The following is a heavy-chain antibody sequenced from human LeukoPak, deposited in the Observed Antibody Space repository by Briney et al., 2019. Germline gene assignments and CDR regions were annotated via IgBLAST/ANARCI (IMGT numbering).Heavy chain of an antibody. CDR2: ITGSSKSI. CDR1: GFTFSNHD. D-gene: IGHD5-18*01. J-gene: IGHJ4*02. V-gene: IGHV3-21*01. CDR3: ARHLSGVSGYTYGRGIDY. Sequence: PGGSLRLSCATSGFTFSNHDMNWVRQAPGKGLEWVSSITGSSKSIDFADSVKGRFTISRDNGKTSLYLQMNSLRAEDSAVYYCARHLSGVSGYTYGRGIDYWGQGTLVTVSS.